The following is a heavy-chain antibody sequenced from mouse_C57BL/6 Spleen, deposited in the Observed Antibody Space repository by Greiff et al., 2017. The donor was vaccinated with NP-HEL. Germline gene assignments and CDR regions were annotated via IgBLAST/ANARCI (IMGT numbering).Heavy chain of an antibody. Sequence: QVQLQQPGAELVKPGASVKLSCKASGYTFTSYWMQWVKQRPGQGLEWIGEIDPSDSYTNYNQKFKGKATLTVDTSSSTAYMQLSSLTSEDSAVYYCARRLYSNYVGYFDVWGTGTTVTVSS. CDR1: GYTFTSYW. D-gene: IGHD2-5*01. CDR3: ARRLYSNYVGYFDV. J-gene: IGHJ1*03. CDR2: IDPSDSYT. V-gene: IGHV1-50*01.